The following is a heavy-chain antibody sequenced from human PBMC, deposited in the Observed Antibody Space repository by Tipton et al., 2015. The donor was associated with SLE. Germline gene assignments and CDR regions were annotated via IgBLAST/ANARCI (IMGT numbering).Heavy chain of an antibody. D-gene: IGHD7-27*01. CDR1: GFSFSTYS. CDR2: ISGSGDLT. J-gene: IGHJ4*02. CDR3: AREGNWAGEVDY. V-gene: IGHV3-23*01. Sequence: SLRLSCAASGFSFSTYSMNWVRQAPGKGLEWVSVISGSGDLTYYADSVKGRFIISRDNSKNTLSLQLNSLRAEDTAVYYCAREGNWAGEVDYWGQGTLVTVSS.